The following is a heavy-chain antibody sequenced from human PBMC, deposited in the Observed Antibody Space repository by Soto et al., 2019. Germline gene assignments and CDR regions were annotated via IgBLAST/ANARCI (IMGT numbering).Heavy chain of an antibody. V-gene: IGHV4-39*07. J-gene: IGHJ4*02. CDR3: ARDPRYDSSGYIRPPLLYYFDY. D-gene: IGHD3-22*01. CDR1: GGSISSSSNH. CDR2: IYYSENT. Sequence: SETLSLTCTVSGGSISSSSNHWGWIRQPPGKGLEWIGNIYYSENTYYNPSLKSRVTISVDTSTSTVYMELSSLRSEDTAVYYCARDPRYDSSGYIRPPLLYYFDYWGQGTLVTVSS.